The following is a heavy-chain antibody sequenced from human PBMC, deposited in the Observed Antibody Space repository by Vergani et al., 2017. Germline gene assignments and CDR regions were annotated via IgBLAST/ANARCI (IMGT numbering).Heavy chain of an antibody. CDR1: GGTFSSYT. V-gene: IGHV1-69*02. J-gene: IGHJ5*02. D-gene: IGHD3-10*01. CDR3: AVAGRLYGSGSYLGWCDP. CDR2: IIPILGIA. Sequence: QVQLVQSGAEVKKPGSSVKVSCKASGGTFSSYTISWVRQAPGQGLEWMGRIIPILGIANYAQKCQGRVTITADKSTSTAYMELSSLRSEDPAVYYCAVAGRLYGSGSYLGWCDPWGQGALVTVSS.